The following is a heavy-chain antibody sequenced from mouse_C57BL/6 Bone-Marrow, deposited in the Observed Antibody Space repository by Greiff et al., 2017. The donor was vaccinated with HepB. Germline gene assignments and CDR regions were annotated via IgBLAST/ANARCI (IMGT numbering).Heavy chain of an antibody. CDR3: ARGYGPPCAY. V-gene: IGHV1-50*01. J-gene: IGHJ3*01. CDR2: IDPSDSYT. Sequence: QVQLQQPGAELVKPGASVKLSCKASGYTFTSYWMQWVKQRPGQGLEWIGEIDPSDSYTNYNQKFKGKATLTVDTSSSTAYMQLSSLTSEDSAVYYCARGYGPPCAYWGQGTRVTVSA. D-gene: IGHD1-1*01. CDR1: GYTFTSYW.